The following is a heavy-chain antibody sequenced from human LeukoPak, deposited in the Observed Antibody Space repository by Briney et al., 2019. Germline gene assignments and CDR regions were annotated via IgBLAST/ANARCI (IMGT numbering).Heavy chain of an antibody. J-gene: IGHJ5*02. Sequence: ASVKVSCKASGYTFTRYGISWVRQAPGQGLEWMGWISDYNGNTNYAQKLQGRVTMTTDTSTSTAYMELRRLRSDDTAVYYCARGGRGYCSGGSCPVSWFDPRGQGTLVTVSS. CDR1: GYTFTRYG. D-gene: IGHD2-15*01. V-gene: IGHV1-18*01. CDR3: ARGGRGYCSGGSCPVSWFDP. CDR2: ISDYNGNT.